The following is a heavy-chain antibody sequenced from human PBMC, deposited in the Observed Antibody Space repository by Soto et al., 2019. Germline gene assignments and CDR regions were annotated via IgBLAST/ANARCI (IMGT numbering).Heavy chain of an antibody. J-gene: IGHJ4*02. V-gene: IGHV3-23*01. Sequence: PGGSLRLSCAASGVTFSSYAMSWVRQALGKGLEWVSTISGSDGRTYSTDSVKGRLTISRDNSRNTAYLQMNSLRVEDTAVYYCAKGFTQYTPLAWFDYWGRGTLVTVSS. D-gene: IGHD5-18*01. CDR2: ISGSDGRT. CDR1: GVTFSSYA. CDR3: AKGFTQYTPLAWFDY.